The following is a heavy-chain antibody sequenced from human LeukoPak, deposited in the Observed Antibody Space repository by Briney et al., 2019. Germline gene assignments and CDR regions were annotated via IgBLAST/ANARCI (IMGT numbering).Heavy chain of an antibody. J-gene: IGHJ4*02. CDR1: GYTFTDYY. V-gene: IGHV1-2*04. CDR3: AKIAAAGSFDY. CDR2: INPNSGGT. D-gene: IGHD6-13*01. Sequence: ASVKVSCKASGYTFTDYYMHWVRQAPGQGLEWMGWINPNSGGTNSAQTFQDWVTMTRDTSLSTAYMELSRLRSDDTAVYSCAKIAAAGSFDYWGQGTLVTVSS.